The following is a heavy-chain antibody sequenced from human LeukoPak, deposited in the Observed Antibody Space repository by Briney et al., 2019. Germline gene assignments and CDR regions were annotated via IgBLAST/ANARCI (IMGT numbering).Heavy chain of an antibody. D-gene: IGHD6-19*01. CDR1: GFTFDDYA. Sequence: PGGSLRLSCAASGFTFDDYAMHWVRQAPGKGLEWVSGISWNSGSIGYADSVKGRFTISRDNAKNSLYLQMNSLRAEDTAVYYCAKARGSSGWYLAFDIWGQGTMVTVSS. CDR2: ISWNSGSI. CDR3: AKARGSSGWYLAFDI. V-gene: IGHV3-9*01. J-gene: IGHJ3*02.